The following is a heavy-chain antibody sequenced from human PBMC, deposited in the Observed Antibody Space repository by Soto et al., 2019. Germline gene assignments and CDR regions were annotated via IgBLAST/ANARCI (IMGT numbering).Heavy chain of an antibody. J-gene: IGHJ5*02. CDR3: ALGSSWYFGWFDP. D-gene: IGHD6-13*01. V-gene: IGHV4-34*01. Sequence: SETLSLTCAVYGGSFSGYYWSWIRQPPGKGLEWIGEINHSGSTNYNPSLKSRVTISVDTSKNQFSLKLSSVTAADTAVYYCALGSSWYFGWFDPWGQGTLVTVSS. CDR1: GGSFSGYY. CDR2: INHSGST.